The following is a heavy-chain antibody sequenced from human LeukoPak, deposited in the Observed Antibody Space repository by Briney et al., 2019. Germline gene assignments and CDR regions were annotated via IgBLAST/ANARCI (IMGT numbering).Heavy chain of an antibody. CDR1: GYSFTSYW. J-gene: IGHJ4*02. CDR3: ARRGEYVDTGSDFDY. CDR2: IYPRDSDT. Sequence: PGESLKISCKGSGYSFTSYWIGWVRQMPGKGLEWMGIIYPRDSDTTYSPSFQGQVTLSADKSISTAYLQWSSLKASDTAMYYCARRGEYVDTGSDFDYWGQGTLVTVSS. D-gene: IGHD5-18*01. V-gene: IGHV5-51*01.